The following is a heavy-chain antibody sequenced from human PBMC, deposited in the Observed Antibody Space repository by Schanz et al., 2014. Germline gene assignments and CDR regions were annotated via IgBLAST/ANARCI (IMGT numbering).Heavy chain of an antibody. CDR3: ARDDGGGYNQIDY. V-gene: IGHV3-66*03. CDR1: GFSVSTNY. D-gene: IGHD5-12*01. Sequence: EVQLVESGGGLLQPGGSLRLSCAVSGFSVSTNYMSWARQAPGKGLEWVSVIYSGGSTYYADSVKGRFTISRDNSENTLFLEMNSLRLEDTAVYYCARDDGGGYNQIDYWGQGALVTVSS. J-gene: IGHJ4*02. CDR2: IYSGGST.